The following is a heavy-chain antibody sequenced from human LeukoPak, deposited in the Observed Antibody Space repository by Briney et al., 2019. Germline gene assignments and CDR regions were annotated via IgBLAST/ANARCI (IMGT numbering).Heavy chain of an antibody. CDR1: GFTLSSYA. CDR2: ISGSGGGT. Sequence: GGSLRLSCAASGFTLSSYAMNWVRQAPGKGLEWVSTISGSGGGTYYADSVNGRFTISRDNSKNMLHLQMSSLRAEDTAVYYCATLSDAIAAAGTRNYWGQGTLVTVSS. CDR3: ATLSDAIAAAGTRNY. J-gene: IGHJ4*02. V-gene: IGHV3-23*01. D-gene: IGHD6-13*01.